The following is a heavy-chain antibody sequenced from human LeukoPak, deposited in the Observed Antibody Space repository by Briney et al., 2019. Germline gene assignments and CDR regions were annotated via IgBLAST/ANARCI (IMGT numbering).Heavy chain of an antibody. V-gene: IGHV3-7*01. Sequence: GGSLRLSCAASGFTLGTYWMNWVRQAPGKGLEWVASINPDGIKRYSADSVKGRFTISRDNARNSLYLQMDSLRVEDTAFYYCARDLAFSRLDYWGQGVLVTVSS. CDR1: GFTLGTYW. D-gene: IGHD2/OR15-2a*01. CDR3: ARDLAFSRLDY. CDR2: INPDGIKR. J-gene: IGHJ4*02.